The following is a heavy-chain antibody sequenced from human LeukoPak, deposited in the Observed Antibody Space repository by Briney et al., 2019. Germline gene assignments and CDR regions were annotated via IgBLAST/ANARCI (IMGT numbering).Heavy chain of an antibody. CDR1: GLTFSSHW. D-gene: IGHD3-3*01. V-gene: IGHV3-74*01. J-gene: IGHJ4*02. CDR2: ITNDGSST. Sequence: GGSLRLSCAASGLTFSSHWMHWVRQAPGKGLVWVSRITNDGSSTTYADSVKGRFTISRDNAKNSLYLQMNSLRAEDTAVYYCARGSLEAYYDFWSGYYTGHYFDYWGQGTLVTVSS. CDR3: ARGSLEAYYDFWSGYYTGHYFDY.